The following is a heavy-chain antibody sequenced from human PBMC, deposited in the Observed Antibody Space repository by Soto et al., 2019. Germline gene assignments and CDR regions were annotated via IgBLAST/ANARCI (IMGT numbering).Heavy chain of an antibody. V-gene: IGHV1-69*12. CDR3: ASPPREYYYYGMDV. CDR1: GDTFSSYA. Sequence: QVQLVQSGAEVKKPGSSVKVSCKASGDTFSSYAFSWVRQAPGQGLEWMGGIIPIFGTADYAQRFQGRVTITADESTSTAHMELSSLRSEDTAVYYCASPPREYYYYGMDVWGQGTTVTVSS. J-gene: IGHJ6*02. CDR2: IIPIFGTA.